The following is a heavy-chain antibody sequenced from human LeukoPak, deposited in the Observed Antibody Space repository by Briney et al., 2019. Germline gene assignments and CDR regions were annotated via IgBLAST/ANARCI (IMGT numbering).Heavy chain of an antibody. J-gene: IGHJ3*02. CDR2: IKSDGSSI. D-gene: IGHD7-27*01. CDR3: AKDLTGDGAFDI. V-gene: IGHV3-74*01. Sequence: GGSLRLSCAASGFIFSSYWMHWVRQAPGKGLVWVSRIKSDGSSIVYADSVKGRFTISRDNSKNSLYLQMNSLRTEDTALYYCAKDLTGDGAFDIWGQGTMVTVSS. CDR1: GFIFSSYW.